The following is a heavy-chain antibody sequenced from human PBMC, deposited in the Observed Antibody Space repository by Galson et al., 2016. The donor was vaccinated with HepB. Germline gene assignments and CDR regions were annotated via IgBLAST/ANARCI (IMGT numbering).Heavy chain of an antibody. Sequence: SLRLSCAASGFTFTSHWMHWVLQAPGKGLEWVANINQGGGEKYYVDSVKGRFTISRDNSKNSLYLQMNSLRAEDTAVYYCANHRGWGQGTLVTVSS. V-gene: IGHV3-7*03. D-gene: IGHD1-14*01. CDR2: INQGGGEK. CDR1: GFTFTSHW. J-gene: IGHJ4*02. CDR3: ANHRG.